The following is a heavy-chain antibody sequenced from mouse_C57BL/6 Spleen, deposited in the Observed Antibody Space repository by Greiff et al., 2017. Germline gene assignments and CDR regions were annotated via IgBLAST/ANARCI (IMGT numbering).Heavy chain of an antibody. CDR2: IDPSDSET. D-gene: IGHD2-3*01. CDR3: AKDGYYGFAY. V-gene: IGHV1-52*01. Sequence: VQLQQPGAELVRPGSSVKLSCKASGYTFTSYWMHWVQQRPIQGLEWIGNIDPSDSETHYNQKFKDKATLTVDKSSSTAYMQLSSLTSEDSAVYYCAKDGYYGFAYWGQGTLVTVSA. CDR1: GYTFTSYW. J-gene: IGHJ3*01.